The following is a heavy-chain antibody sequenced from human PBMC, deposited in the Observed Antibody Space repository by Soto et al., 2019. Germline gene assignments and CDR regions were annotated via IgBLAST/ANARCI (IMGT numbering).Heavy chain of an antibody. J-gene: IGHJ6*03. CDR2: INHSGST. CDR3: ARGRGYSYGYYYYYYMDV. V-gene: IGHV4-34*01. Sequence: TLSLTCAVYGGSFSGYYWSWIRQPPGKGLEWIGEINHSGSTNYNPSLKSRVTISVDTSKNQFSLKLSSVTAADTAVYYCARGRGYSYGYYYYYYMDVWGKGTTVTVSS. D-gene: IGHD5-18*01. CDR1: GGSFSGYY.